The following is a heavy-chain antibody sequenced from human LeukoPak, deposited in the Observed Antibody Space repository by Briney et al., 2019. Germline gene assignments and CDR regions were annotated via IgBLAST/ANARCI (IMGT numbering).Heavy chain of an antibody. Sequence: ASVKVSCKASGYTFTSYGISWVRQAPGQGLEWMGWISAYNGNTNYAQKLQGRVTMTTDTSTSTAYMELRSLRSDDTAVYYCARGTGLYRYGHSGVDYWGQGTLVTVSS. CDR3: ARGTGLYRYGHSGVDY. CDR2: ISAYNGNT. V-gene: IGHV1-18*01. J-gene: IGHJ4*02. D-gene: IGHD5-18*01. CDR1: GYTFTSYG.